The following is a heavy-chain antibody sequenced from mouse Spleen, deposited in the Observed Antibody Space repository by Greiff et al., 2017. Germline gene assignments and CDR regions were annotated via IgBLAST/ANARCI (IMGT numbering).Heavy chain of an antibody. V-gene: IGHV1-15*01. J-gene: IGHJ2*01. Sequence: VQLQQSGAELVRPGASVTLSCKASGYTFTDYEMHWVKQTPVHGLEWIGAIDPETGGTAYNQKFKGKAILTADKSSSTAYMELRSLTSEDSAVYYCTKEEIYYGSTVFDYWGQGTTLTVSS. CDR1: GYTFTDYE. CDR2: IDPETGGT. CDR3: TKEEIYYGSTVFDY. D-gene: IGHD1-1*01.